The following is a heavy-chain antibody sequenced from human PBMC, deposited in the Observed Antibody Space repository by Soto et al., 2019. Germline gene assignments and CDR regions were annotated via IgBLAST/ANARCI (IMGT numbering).Heavy chain of an antibody. CDR1: GFTFSSHE. CDR3: ARARDYDYHYSGMDV. CDR2: SSVVGSTK. J-gene: IGHJ6*02. D-gene: IGHD4-17*01. V-gene: IGHV3-48*03. Sequence: EVQLVESGGGLVQPGGSLTLSCVASGFTFSSHEMKWVRQDPGKGLEWGSYSSVVGSTKYYADSVKGRFTISRDNAKNSLYLQMKTLRAEDTAVYYCARARDYDYHYSGMDVWGQGTTVTVSS.